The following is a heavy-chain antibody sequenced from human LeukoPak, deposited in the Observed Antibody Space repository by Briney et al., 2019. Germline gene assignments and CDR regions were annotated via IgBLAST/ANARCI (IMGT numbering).Heavy chain of an antibody. V-gene: IGHV3-48*03. Sequence: PGGSLRLSCAASGFTFSSYEMNWVRQAPGKGLEWVSYISSSGSTLYYADSVKGRFTISRDNAKNSLYLQMNSLRAEDTAVYYCARGISHYYYYGMDVWGQGTTVTVSS. CDR2: ISSSGSTL. CDR1: GFTFSSYE. CDR3: ARGISHYYYYGMDV. J-gene: IGHJ6*02.